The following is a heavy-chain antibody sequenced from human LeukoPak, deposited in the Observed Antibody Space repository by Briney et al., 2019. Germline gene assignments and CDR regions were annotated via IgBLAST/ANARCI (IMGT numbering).Heavy chain of an antibody. Sequence: TTSQTLSLTCTVSGGSISSGSYYWSWIRQPAGKVLEWIGRIYTSGSTNYNLSLKSRVTISVYTSKNQFSLKLSSVTAVDTAVYYGARGLGGDYGPVNGMDVWVQGTT. D-gene: IGHD4/OR15-4a*01. CDR3: ARGLGGDYGPVNGMDV. V-gene: IGHV4-61*02. CDR1: GGSISSGSYY. J-gene: IGHJ6*02. CDR2: IYTSGST.